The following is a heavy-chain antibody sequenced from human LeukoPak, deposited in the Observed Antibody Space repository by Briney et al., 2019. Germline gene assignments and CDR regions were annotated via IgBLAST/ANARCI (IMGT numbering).Heavy chain of an antibody. V-gene: IGHV4-38-2*01. D-gene: IGHD3-22*01. CDR2: IYHSGST. Sequence: SETLSLTXAVSGYSISSGYYWGWIRQPPGKGLEWIGSIYHSGSTYYNPSLKSRVTISVDTSKNQFSLKLSSVTAADTAVYYCARLIGYYDSSGYSEPNDYWGQGTLVTVSS. CDR1: GYSISSGYY. J-gene: IGHJ4*02. CDR3: ARLIGYYDSSGYSEPNDY.